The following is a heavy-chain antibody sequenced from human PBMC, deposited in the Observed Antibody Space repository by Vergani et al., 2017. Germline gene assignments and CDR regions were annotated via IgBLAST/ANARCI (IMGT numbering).Heavy chain of an antibody. D-gene: IGHD2-15*01. CDR1: GYTFTSYG. J-gene: IGHJ3*02. Sequence: QVQLVQSGAEVKKPGASVKVSCKASGYTFTSYGISWVRQAPGQGLEWMGWISAYNGNTNYAQKLKGRVTMTTDTSTSTAYMELRSLRSDDTAVYYCARDQDIVVVVAATVAFDIWGQGTMVTVSS. CDR2: ISAYNGNT. V-gene: IGHV1-18*04. CDR3: ARDQDIVVVVAATVAFDI.